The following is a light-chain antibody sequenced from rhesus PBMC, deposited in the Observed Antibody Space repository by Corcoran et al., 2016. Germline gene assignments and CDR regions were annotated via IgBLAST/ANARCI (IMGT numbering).Light chain of an antibody. J-gene: IGKJ2*01. Sequence: QGILTQSPATLSLSPGERATLPCRASQSVSSYLDWYQQKPGQAPRLLMYGASSRATGFPDRFRGSGSGTDFPLTISRLEPEVVGVSRCYQRSRGSSFGQGTKVEIK. V-gene: IGKV3-10*01. CDR1: QSVSSY. CDR3: YQRSRGSS. CDR2: GAS.